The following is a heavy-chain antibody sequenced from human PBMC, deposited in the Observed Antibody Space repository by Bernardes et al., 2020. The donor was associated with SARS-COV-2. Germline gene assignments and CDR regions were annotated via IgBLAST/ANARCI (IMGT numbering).Heavy chain of an antibody. CDR2: VHSTGHT. J-gene: IGHJ4*02. CDR1: GGSVHTPNYY. V-gene: IGHV4-39*01. Sequence: SETLSLTCIVSGGSVHTPNYYWGWIRQPTGKELEWIGNVHSTGHTFYNASLRSRVTISVDTSMNQFSLRLSSVTAADTGLYFCARLEFLLSLYYFDYWGPGTMVTVSS. CDR3: ARLEFLLSLYYFDY. D-gene: IGHD3-10*01.